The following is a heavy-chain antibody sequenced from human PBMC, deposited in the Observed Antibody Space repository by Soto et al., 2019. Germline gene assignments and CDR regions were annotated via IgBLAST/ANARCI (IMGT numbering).Heavy chain of an antibody. J-gene: IGHJ6*02. V-gene: IGHV1-18*01. CDR2: ISAYNGNT. D-gene: IGHD2-2*01. CDR3: AADRSCHSNRCFSPYYYYYSMDV. Sequence: RASVKVSCKASGYTFTSYGISWVRQAPGQGLEWMGWISAYNGNTNYAQKLQGRVTMTTDTSTSTAYMELSSLRSEDTAVYYCAADRSCHSNRCFSPYYYYYSMDVWGQGATVTVSS. CDR1: GYTFTSYG.